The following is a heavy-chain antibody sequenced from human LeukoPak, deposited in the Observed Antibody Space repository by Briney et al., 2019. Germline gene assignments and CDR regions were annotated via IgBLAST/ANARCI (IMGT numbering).Heavy chain of an antibody. Sequence: SGPTLVKPTQTLTLTCNVSGVSRSTSGVGGGGFRQPPGKALEWLALIYLNDGKRFSPSLRSRLTLTRDPSKHHVVLTTNNMEPVEPATYFCAHRTGGFHYGLNWFDPWGQGTLVPVSS. J-gene: IGHJ5*02. CDR3: AHRTGGFHYGLNWFDP. D-gene: IGHD3-10*01. V-gene: IGHV2-5*01. CDR1: GVSRSTSGVG. CDR2: IYLNDGK.